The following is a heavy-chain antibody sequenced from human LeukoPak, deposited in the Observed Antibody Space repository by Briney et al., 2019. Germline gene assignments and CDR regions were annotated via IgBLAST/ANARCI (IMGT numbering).Heavy chain of an antibody. CDR1: GGSISSGSHY. CDR3: ARLGRFGALLPYYYYMDV. CDR2: VYSSGST. Sequence: SETLSLTFTVSGGSISSGSHYWTWIRQPAGKGLEYIGRVYSSGSTDSNPSLRSRLTMSVDTSKNQLSLKLTSVTAADTAVYYCARLGRFGALLPYYYYMDVWGKGTTVTVSS. D-gene: IGHD3-10*01. V-gene: IGHV4-61*02. J-gene: IGHJ6*03.